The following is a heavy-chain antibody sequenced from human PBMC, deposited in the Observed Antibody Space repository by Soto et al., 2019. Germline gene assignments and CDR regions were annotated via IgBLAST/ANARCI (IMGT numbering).Heavy chain of an antibody. D-gene: IGHD3-10*01. Sequence: SETLSLTCTVSGGSFSGYYWSWIRQPPGKGLEWIGEINHSGSTNYNPSLKSRVTISVDTSKNQFSLKLSSVTAADTAVYYCARSNYGSGTSAFDIWGQGTMVTVSS. V-gene: IGHV4-34*01. J-gene: IGHJ3*02. CDR2: INHSGST. CDR3: ARSNYGSGTSAFDI. CDR1: GGSFSGYY.